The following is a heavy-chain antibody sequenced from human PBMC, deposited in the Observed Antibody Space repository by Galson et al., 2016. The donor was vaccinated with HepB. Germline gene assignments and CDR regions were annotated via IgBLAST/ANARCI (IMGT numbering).Heavy chain of an antibody. V-gene: IGHV4-34*01. CDR2: INYSGTA. J-gene: IGHJ3*02. CDR1: CGSLGGYS. Sequence: SETLSLTCAVDCGSLGGYSWSWMRQAPGKGLEWLGEINYSGTAKYKTSLQSRAPISIDTSKNQFSLELRSVTAADTAVYYCERLSFRFLEWLKNAFDIWGLGTMVTVSP. CDR3: ERLSFRFLEWLKNAFDI. D-gene: IGHD3-3*01.